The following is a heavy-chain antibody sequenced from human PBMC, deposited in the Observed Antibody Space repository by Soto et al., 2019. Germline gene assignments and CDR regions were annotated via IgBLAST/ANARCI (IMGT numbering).Heavy chain of an antibody. D-gene: IGHD3-9*01. J-gene: IGHJ4*02. CDR3: ARAGRYYDILTGFDY. CDR2: IIPSNGTT. Sequence: SVKVSCKASGGTFSSYAISWVRQAPGQGLEWMGGIIPSNGTTKYAQKFQGRVTITRDKSTSTAYMELSSLRSEDTAVYYCARAGRYYDILTGFDYWGQGTLVTFSS. CDR1: GGTFSSYA. V-gene: IGHV1-69*05.